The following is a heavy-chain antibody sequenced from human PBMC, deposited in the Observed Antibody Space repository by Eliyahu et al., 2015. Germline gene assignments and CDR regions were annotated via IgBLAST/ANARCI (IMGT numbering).Heavy chain of an antibody. V-gene: IGHV4-4*07. J-gene: IGHJ4*02. CDR1: GXSMTGYH. CDR3: AREEARARAWQRYLDF. Sequence: QVQLQESGPGLLKPSETLSLTCXVSGXSMTGYHWNWIRQTAGKGLEWIGHIYFSGDTNYNPSLESRVTMSIDTSKRQFSLGLRSVTAADTAVYYCAREEARARAWQRYLDFWGQGIQVTVSS. CDR2: IYFSGDT.